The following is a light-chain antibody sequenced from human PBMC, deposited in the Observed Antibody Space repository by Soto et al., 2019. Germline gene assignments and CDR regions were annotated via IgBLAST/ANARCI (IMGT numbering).Light chain of an antibody. Sequence: SVLTQPPSASGTPGQRVTISCSGSSSNIEKNTVSWFQQLPRTAPKLLIYSNNQRPSGVPDRFSGSKSGTSASLAISGLQSEDEADYYCAAWDDSLNGPHYVFGTGTKLTVL. V-gene: IGLV1-44*01. CDR2: SNN. J-gene: IGLJ1*01. CDR1: SSNIEKNT. CDR3: AAWDDSLNGPHYV.